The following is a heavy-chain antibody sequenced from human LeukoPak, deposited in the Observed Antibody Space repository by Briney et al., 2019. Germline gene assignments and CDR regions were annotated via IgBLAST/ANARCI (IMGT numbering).Heavy chain of an antibody. CDR2: ISSGATYI. V-gene: IGHV3-21*06. CDR1: GFTFKNYG. CDR3: ARSKGVAQREYGIDV. Sequence: GGSLRLSCAASGFTFKNYGMPWVRQATGKGLEWVSSISSGATYIDNADSVKGRFTISRDNAKNSLYLEMNSLRAEDTAVYYCARSKGVAQREYGIDVWGQGTTVTVSS. D-gene: IGHD1-1*01. J-gene: IGHJ6*02.